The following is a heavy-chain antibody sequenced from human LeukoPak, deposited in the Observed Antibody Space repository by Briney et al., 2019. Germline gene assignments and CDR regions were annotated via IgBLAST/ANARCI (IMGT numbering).Heavy chain of an antibody. CDR3: ARDGFIAAVGSSYFDY. D-gene: IGHD6-13*01. CDR2: IYSGGGS. CDR1: GFSVSSNY. Sequence: GSLRLSCAASGFSVSSNYMSWVRQAPGKGLEWVSIIYSGGGSYYADSVKGRFTGSKDHSKNTLYLQMNSLRAEDTAVYYCARDGFIAAVGSSYFDYWGQGALVTVSS. V-gene: IGHV3-66*01. J-gene: IGHJ4*02.